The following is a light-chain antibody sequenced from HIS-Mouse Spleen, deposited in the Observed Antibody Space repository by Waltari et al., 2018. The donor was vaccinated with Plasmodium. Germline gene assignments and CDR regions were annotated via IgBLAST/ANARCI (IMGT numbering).Light chain of an antibody. CDR1: ALPKKY. Sequence: SYELTQPPSVSVSPGHTARITCHGDALPKKYAYWYQQKSGQAPVLVIYEDSKRPSGIPERFSGSSSGTMATLTISGAQVEDEADYYCYSTDSSGNHRVFGGGTKLTVL. J-gene: IGLJ3*02. V-gene: IGLV3-10*01. CDR3: YSTDSSGNHRV. CDR2: EDS.